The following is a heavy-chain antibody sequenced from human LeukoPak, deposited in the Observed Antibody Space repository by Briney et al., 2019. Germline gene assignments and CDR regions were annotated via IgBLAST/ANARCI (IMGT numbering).Heavy chain of an antibody. V-gene: IGHV3-23*01. Sequence: GGSLRLSCAASGFTFSSYAMSWVRQAPGKGLEWVSAISGSGGSTYYADSVKGRFTISRDNSKNTLYLQMNSLRAEDTAVYYCAKGDYGDYTVYREYFQHWGQGTLVTVSS. CDR2: ISGSGGST. J-gene: IGHJ1*01. CDR3: AKGDYGDYTVYREYFQH. CDR1: GFTFSSYA. D-gene: IGHD4-17*01.